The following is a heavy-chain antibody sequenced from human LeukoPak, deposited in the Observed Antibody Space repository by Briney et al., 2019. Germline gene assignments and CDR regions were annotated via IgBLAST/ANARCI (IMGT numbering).Heavy chain of an antibody. Sequence: ASVKVSCKASGYTFTGYYMHWVRQAPGQGLEWMGWINPNSGDTNYAQKFQGRVTMTRDTSISTAYMELSRLRSDDTAVYYCARPHQLELPDAFDIWGQGTMVTVSS. V-gene: IGHV1-2*02. CDR1: GYTFTGYY. J-gene: IGHJ3*02. D-gene: IGHD1-7*01. CDR2: INPNSGDT. CDR3: ARPHQLELPDAFDI.